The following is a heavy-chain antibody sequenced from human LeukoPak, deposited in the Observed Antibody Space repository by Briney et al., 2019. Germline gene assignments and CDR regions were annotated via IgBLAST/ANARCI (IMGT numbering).Heavy chain of an antibody. D-gene: IGHD1-26*01. Sequence: GGSLRLSCAASGFTFSSYAMSWVRQAPGKGLEWVSTIGGGGESTYYADSVKGRFTISRDNSKNTVYLQMDSLRAEDTAVYYCAKVLSGSQDYWGQGTLVTVFS. CDR1: GFTFSSYA. CDR2: IGGGGEST. V-gene: IGHV3-23*01. J-gene: IGHJ4*02. CDR3: AKVLSGSQDY.